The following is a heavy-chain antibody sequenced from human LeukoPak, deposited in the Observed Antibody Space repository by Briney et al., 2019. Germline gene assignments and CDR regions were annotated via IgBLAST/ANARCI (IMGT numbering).Heavy chain of an antibody. Sequence: PSETLSLTCTVSGDSISSSNYYWGWIRQPPGKGPEWIGSIYYNGTTYHNPSLKSRVTISVDTSRNQFSLKVSSVTDADTAVYYCARQRRYDYYMDVWGKGTTVTVSS. CDR2: IYYNGTT. J-gene: IGHJ6*03. V-gene: IGHV4-39*01. D-gene: IGHD3-9*01. CDR1: GDSISSSNYY. CDR3: ARQRRYDYYMDV.